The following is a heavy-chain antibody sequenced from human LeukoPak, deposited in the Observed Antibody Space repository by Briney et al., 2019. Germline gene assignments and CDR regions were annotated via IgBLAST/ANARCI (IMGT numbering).Heavy chain of an antibody. CDR2: ISSSSSTI. D-gene: IGHD3-9*01. CDR1: GFTFSSYS. CDR3: ARDGTRLRYFDWLPPVSFDP. J-gene: IGHJ5*02. Sequence: GGSLRLSCAASGFTFSSYSMNWVRQAPGKRLEWVSYISSSSSTIYYADSVKGRFTISRDNAKNSLYLQMNSLRDEDTAVYYCARDGTRLRYFDWLPPVSFDPWGQGTLVTVSS. V-gene: IGHV3-48*02.